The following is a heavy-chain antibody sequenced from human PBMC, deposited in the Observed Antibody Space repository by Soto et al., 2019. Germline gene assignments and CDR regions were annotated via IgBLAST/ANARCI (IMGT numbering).Heavy chain of an antibody. CDR1: GVSIIRYY. CDR3: ARDSGLRDYGDPDGDWFDP. Sequence: SETLSLTCIVSGVSIIRYYWSWSRQPPGKGLEWIGYAYYDGSTGYSPSLKSRVTMAVDTSKNQFSLKLSSVTAADTAVYYCARDSGLRDYGDPDGDWFDPWGQGTLVTVSS. J-gene: IGHJ5*02. CDR2: AYYDGST. V-gene: IGHV4-59*12. D-gene: IGHD4-17*01.